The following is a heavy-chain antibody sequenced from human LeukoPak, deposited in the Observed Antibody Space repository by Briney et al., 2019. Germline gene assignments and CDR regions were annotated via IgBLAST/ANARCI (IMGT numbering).Heavy chain of an antibody. J-gene: IGHJ4*02. CDR3: ARHRTASDY. CDR2: ITTGSTYI. D-gene: IGHD3-16*02. Sequence: GGSLRLSCVASGITFSSYSMNWVRQAPGKGLEWVSCITTGSTYIYYADSVKGRFTISRDNAKNSLYLQMTSLRAEDTAVYYCARHRTASDYWGQGTLVTVSS. V-gene: IGHV3-21*01. CDR1: GITFSSYS.